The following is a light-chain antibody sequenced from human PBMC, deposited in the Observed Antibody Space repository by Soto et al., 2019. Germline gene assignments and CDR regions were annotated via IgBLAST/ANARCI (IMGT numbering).Light chain of an antibody. Sequence: EIVMTQSPATLSVSPGDRATLSFRASQSVSNNLAWYQQKPGQAPRLLIYGASTRATGIPARFSDSGSGTEFTLTISSLQSEDFAVYYCQQYNGWPYTFGQGTKLEIK. CDR2: GAS. CDR3: QQYNGWPYT. V-gene: IGKV3-15*01. CDR1: QSVSNN. J-gene: IGKJ2*01.